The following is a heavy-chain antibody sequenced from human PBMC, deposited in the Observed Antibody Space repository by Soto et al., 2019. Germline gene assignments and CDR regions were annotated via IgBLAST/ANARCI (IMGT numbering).Heavy chain of an antibody. D-gene: IGHD3-3*01. CDR1: GFTFSSYA. CDR2: ISGSGGST. CDR3: AVYDFWSGYNPLDY. V-gene: IGHV3-23*01. J-gene: IGHJ4*02. Sequence: LRLSCAASGFTFSSYAMSWVCQAPGKGLEWVSAISGSGGSTYYADSVKGRFTISRDNSKNTLYLQMNSLRAEDTAVYYCAVYDFWSGYNPLDYWGQGTQVTVSS.